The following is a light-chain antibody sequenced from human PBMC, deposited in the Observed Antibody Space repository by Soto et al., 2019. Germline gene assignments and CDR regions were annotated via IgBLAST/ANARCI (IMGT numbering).Light chain of an antibody. V-gene: IGLV2-14*03. CDR2: DVS. Sequence: QSVLTQPASVSGSPGQSITISCTGASSDVGGYNYVSWYQHHPGKAPKLIIYDVSNRPSGVSNRFSGSKSGNTASLTISGLQPEDEADYYCSSYTTSNPRQIVSGTGTKVTVL. J-gene: IGLJ1*01. CDR3: SSYTTSNPRQIV. CDR1: SSDVGGYNY.